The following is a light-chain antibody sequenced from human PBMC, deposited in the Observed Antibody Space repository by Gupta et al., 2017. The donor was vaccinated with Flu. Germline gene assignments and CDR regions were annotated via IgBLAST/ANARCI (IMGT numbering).Light chain of an antibody. CDR3: GTWDSSLSAGGV. Sequence: QSVLTQPPPVSAAPGQKATISCSGSSFNIGNNYVSWYQQLQGTAPKLLIYDNNKRPSGIPDRFSGSKSGTSATLGITGLQTGDEADYYCGTWDSSLSAGGVFGGGTKLTVL. CDR2: DNN. J-gene: IGLJ3*02. V-gene: IGLV1-51*01. CDR1: SFNIGNNY.